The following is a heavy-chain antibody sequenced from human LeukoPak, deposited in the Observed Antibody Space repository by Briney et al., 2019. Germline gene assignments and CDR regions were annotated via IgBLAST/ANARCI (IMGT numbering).Heavy chain of an antibody. J-gene: IGHJ4*02. Sequence: SETLSLTCTVSGYSISSGYYWGWIRQPPGKGLEWIGSIYHSGSTYYNPSLKSRVTMSVDTSKKQFSLKLSSVTAADTAVYYCAREGSTPYWGQGTLVIVSS. CDR2: IYHSGST. CDR3: AREGSTPY. D-gene: IGHD3-10*01. V-gene: IGHV4-38-2*02. CDR1: GYSISSGYY.